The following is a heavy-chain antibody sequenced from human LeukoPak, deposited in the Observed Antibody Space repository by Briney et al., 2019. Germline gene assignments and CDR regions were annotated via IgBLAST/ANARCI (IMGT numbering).Heavy chain of an antibody. D-gene: IGHD2-2*03. J-gene: IGHJ4*02. CDR1: GFSFSSYE. CDR3: ARVGYCSSTGCYRDY. V-gene: IGHV3-48*03. CDR2: TSSSGATR. Sequence: GGSLRLSCGVSGFSFSSYEMNWVRQSPGKGLEWVSYTSSSGATRYYADSVKGRFTVSRDNAQNSLHLKMNSLRAEDTAIYYCARVGYCSSTGCYRDYWGQGALVTVSS.